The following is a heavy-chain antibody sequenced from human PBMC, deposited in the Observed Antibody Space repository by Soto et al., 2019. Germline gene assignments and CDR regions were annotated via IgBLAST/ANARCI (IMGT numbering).Heavy chain of an antibody. CDR1: GFTFSNYW. J-gene: IGHJ4*02. V-gene: IGHV3-7*01. Sequence: GGSLRLSCVASGFTFSNYWMNWVRQAPGKGLEWMANIKEDGSDKHYVDSVKGRFTISRDNPKNSLFLQMNSLRVEDTAVYYCVTDRHYSKAYWGQGTLVTVAS. CDR2: IKEDGSDK. D-gene: IGHD4-4*01. CDR3: VTDRHYSKAY.